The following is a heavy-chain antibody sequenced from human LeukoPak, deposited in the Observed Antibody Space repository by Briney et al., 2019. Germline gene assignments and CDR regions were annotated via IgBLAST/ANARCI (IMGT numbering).Heavy chain of an antibody. CDR3: ASGGGWVFFN. D-gene: IGHD6-19*01. CDR1: GFPFTSHW. Sequence: GGSLRLSCAASGFPFTSHWLSWFRQSPGRGLEWVAHINSDGSEKNYVDPVKGRFTISRDNARNSQFLQMNSLRAEDTAVYYCASGGGWVFFNWGQGTLVTVSS. J-gene: IGHJ4*02. CDR2: INSDGSEK. V-gene: IGHV3-7*01.